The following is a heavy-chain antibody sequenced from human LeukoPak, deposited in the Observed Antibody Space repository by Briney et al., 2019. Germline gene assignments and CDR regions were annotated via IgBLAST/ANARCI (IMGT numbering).Heavy chain of an antibody. CDR1: GYTFTSYG. J-gene: IGHJ6*02. Sequence: ASVKVSCKASGYTFTSYGISWVRQAPGQGLEWMGWISAYNGNTNYAQKLQGRVTMTTDTSTSTAYMELRSLRSDDTAVYYCARVNVVAVAATRDYYYGMDVWGQGTTVTVSS. CDR3: ARVNVVAVAATRDYYYGMDV. V-gene: IGHV1-18*01. D-gene: IGHD2-15*01. CDR2: ISAYNGNT.